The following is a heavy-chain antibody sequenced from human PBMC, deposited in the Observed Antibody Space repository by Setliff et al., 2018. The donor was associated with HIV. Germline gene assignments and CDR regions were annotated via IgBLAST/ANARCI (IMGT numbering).Heavy chain of an antibody. J-gene: IGHJ4*02. CDR1: GFTFSNYG. CDR2: IRYDGSDK. V-gene: IGHV3-30*02. Sequence: GGSLRLSCALSGFTFSNYGMHWVRQAPGKGLEWVAFIRYDGSDKYYVDSVKGRFTVSRDNSKNTLYLQMNSLRPEDTALYYCAKDRLLDGSSWYYLDYWGQGTLVTVSS. D-gene: IGHD6-13*01. CDR3: AKDRLLDGSSWYYLDY.